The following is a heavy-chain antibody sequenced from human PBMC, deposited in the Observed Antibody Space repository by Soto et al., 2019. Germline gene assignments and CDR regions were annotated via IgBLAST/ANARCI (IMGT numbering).Heavy chain of an antibody. V-gene: IGHV3-23*01. CDR2: ISGSGVTT. D-gene: IGHD3-3*01. CDR3: ARNSGYDFWSGYLY. Sequence: PGGSLRLSCAASGFTFNTYVMTWVRQAPGKGLEWVSSISGSGVTTKYADSVKGRFTISRDNSKNSLYLQMNSLSADDTAVYYCARNSGYDFWSGYLYWGQGSVVTVSS. CDR1: GFTFNTYV. J-gene: IGHJ4*02.